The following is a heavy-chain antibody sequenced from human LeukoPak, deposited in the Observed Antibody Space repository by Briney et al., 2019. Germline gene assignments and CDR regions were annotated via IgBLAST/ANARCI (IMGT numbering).Heavy chain of an antibody. CDR1: GFTFDDYA. V-gene: IGHV3-9*01. J-gene: IGHJ4*02. CDR3: AKDNRRHYTSGPNPDSLH. CDR2: ISWNSGTI. D-gene: IGHD6-19*01. Sequence: AEGSLRLSCAASGFTFDDYAMHWVRQAPGKGLEWVSGISWNSGTIDYADSVRGRFTISRDNAKNSLYLQMDSLRVEDTAFYYCAKDNRRHYTSGPNPDSLHWGQGALVTVSS.